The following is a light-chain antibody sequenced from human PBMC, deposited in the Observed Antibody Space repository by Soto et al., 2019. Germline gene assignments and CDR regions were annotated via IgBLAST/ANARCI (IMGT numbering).Light chain of an antibody. CDR2: GAS. CDR1: QSVSSSY. J-gene: IGKJ2*01. Sequence: EIVLTQSPGTLSLSPGERAPLSCRASQSVSSSYLAWYQQRPGQAPRLLIYGASSRATGIPDRFSGSRSGTEFTLTISRLEPEDFAVYYCQQYGSSAYTFGQGTQLEIK. V-gene: IGKV3-20*01. CDR3: QQYGSSAYT.